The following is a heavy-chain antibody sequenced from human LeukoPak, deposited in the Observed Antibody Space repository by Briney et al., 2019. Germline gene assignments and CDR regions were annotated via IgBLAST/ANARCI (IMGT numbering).Heavy chain of an antibody. CDR3: ARRYDSTLYYYYYMDV. D-gene: IGHD3-22*01. Sequence: SETLSLTCTVSDGSISSYYWSWIRQPPGKGLEWIGYIYYSGSTNYNPSLKSRVTISVDTSKNQFSLKLSSVTAADTAVYYCARRYDSTLYYYYYMDVWGKGTTVTVSS. J-gene: IGHJ6*03. CDR2: IYYSGST. V-gene: IGHV4-59*08. CDR1: DGSISSYY.